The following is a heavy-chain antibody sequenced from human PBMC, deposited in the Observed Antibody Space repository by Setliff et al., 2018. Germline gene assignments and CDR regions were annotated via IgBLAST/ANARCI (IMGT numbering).Heavy chain of an antibody. V-gene: IGHV5-51*01. J-gene: IGHJ3*02. Sequence: GESLKISCKGSGYSFTSYWIGWVRQMPGKGLEWMGIIYPGDSDTRYSPSFQGQVTISADKSISTAYLRWSSLKASDTAMYYCASTLYYYDSSGYGAFDIWGQGTMVTVSS. CDR1: GYSFTSYW. CDR2: IYPGDSDT. D-gene: IGHD3-22*01. CDR3: ASTLYYYDSSGYGAFDI.